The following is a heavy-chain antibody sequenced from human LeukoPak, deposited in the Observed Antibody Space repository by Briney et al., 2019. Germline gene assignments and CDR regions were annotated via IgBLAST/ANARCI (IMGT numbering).Heavy chain of an antibody. CDR3: ARALCSGGSCYSVFDY. J-gene: IGHJ4*02. D-gene: IGHD2-15*01. CDR2: ICYDGSNK. Sequence: PGGSLRLSCAASGFTFSSYGMHWVRQAPGKGLEWVAVICYDGSNKYYADSVKGRFTISRDNSKNTLYLQMNSLRAEDTAVYYCARALCSGGSCYSVFDYWGQGTLVTVSS. CDR1: GFTFSSYG. V-gene: IGHV3-33*01.